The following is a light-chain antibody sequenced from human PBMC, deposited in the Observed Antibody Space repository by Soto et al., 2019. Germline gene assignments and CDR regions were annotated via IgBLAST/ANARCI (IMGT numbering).Light chain of an antibody. Sequence: QSVLTQPPSASGTPGQRVTISCSGRSSNIGSNTVNWYQQLPGTAPKVLIYSNNQRPSGVPDRFSGSKSGTSASLAISGLQSEDETVYYCAAWDDSLNGVIFGGGTKVTVL. CDR3: AAWDDSLNGVI. CDR2: SNN. CDR1: SSNIGSNT. J-gene: IGLJ2*01. V-gene: IGLV1-44*01.